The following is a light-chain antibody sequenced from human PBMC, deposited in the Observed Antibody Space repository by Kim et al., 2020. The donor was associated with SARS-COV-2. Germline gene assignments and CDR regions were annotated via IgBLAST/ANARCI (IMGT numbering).Light chain of an antibody. CDR2: DVS. CDR1: SSDVGSYNL. CDR3: CSYAGSSTPWV. V-gene: IGLV2-23*02. Sequence: QSALTQPASVSGSPGQSITISCTGTSSDVGSYNLVSWYQQHPGKAPKLMIYDVSKRPSGVSNRFSGSKSGNTASLTISGLQAEDEADYYCCSYAGSSTPWVFGGGTQLTVL. J-gene: IGLJ3*02.